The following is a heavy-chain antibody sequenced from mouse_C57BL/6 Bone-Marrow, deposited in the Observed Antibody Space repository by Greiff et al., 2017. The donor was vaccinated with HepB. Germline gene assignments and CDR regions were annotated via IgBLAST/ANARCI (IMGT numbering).Heavy chain of an antibody. J-gene: IGHJ2*01. V-gene: IGHV1-18*01. CDR1: GYTFTDYN. Sequence: EVQLQQSGPELVKPGASVKIPCKASGYTFTDYNMDWVKQSHGKSLEWIGDINPNNGGTIYNQKFKGKATLTVDKSSSTAYMELRSLTSEDTAVYYCARVQLRPYYFDYWGQGTTLTVSS. CDR2: INPNNGGT. CDR3: ARVQLRPYYFDY. D-gene: IGHD3-2*02.